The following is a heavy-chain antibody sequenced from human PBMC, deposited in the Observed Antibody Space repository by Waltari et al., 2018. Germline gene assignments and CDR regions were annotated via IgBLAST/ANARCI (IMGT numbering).Heavy chain of an antibody. D-gene: IGHD4-4*01. CDR2: INVDGSST. Sequence: EVQLVESGGDLVQPGGSMRLSCAASGFTLSNYWMHWVSQAPGKGLAWVSRINVDGSSTVYANSVAGRFTISRDNAKNTVYLEMSGLRAEDTAVYYCTRGEINYSRFDYWGQGSLVTVSS. J-gene: IGHJ4*02. CDR3: TRGEINYSRFDY. V-gene: IGHV3-74*01. CDR1: GFTLSNYW.